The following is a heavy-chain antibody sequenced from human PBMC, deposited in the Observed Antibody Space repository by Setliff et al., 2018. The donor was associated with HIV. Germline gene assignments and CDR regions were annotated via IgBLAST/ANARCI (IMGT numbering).Heavy chain of an antibody. CDR1: GFTFSNFW. CDR3: ARDATRGGDFDF. CDR2: IKEDGSET. V-gene: IGHV3-7*01. D-gene: IGHD1-26*01. J-gene: IGHJ4*02. Sequence: PGGSLRLSCATSGFTFSNFWMTWVRQAPGKGLEWVANIKEDGSETFYVDSVKGRFTMSRDNAKNLVYLEMNSLKAEDTAVYYCARDATRGGDFDFWGQGTLVTVS.